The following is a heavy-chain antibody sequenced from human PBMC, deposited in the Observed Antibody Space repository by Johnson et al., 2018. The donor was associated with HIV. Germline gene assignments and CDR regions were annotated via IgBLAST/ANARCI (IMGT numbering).Heavy chain of an antibody. D-gene: IGHD6-19*01. CDR1: GFTFNRYA. CDR2: ISYDGIYK. CDR3: ARKGWVDAFDI. Sequence: QVQLVESGGGVVQPGRSLRLSCTGFGFTFNRYAIHWVRQAPNKGLEWVAVISYDGIYKYYVDSVKGRFSISRDNAKNSLYLQMNSLSAEDTAVYYCARKGWVDAFDIWGQGTMVTVSS. J-gene: IGHJ3*02. V-gene: IGHV3-30*04.